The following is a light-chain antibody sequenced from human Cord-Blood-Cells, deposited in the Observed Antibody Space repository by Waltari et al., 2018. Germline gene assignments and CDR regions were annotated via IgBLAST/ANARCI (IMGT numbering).Light chain of an antibody. CDR2: EVS. J-gene: IGLJ3*02. CDR1: SSDVGGYNY. V-gene: IGLV2-8*01. Sequence: QSALTQPPSASGSPGQSVTISCTGTSSDVGGYNYVSWSQQYPGKAPKLMIYEVSKRPSGVPDRFSGSKSGNTASLTVSGLQAEDEADYYCSSYAGSNNLVFGGGTKLTVL. CDR3: SSYAGSNNLV.